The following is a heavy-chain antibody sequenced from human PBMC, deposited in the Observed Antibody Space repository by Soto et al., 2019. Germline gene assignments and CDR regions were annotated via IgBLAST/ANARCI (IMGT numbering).Heavy chain of an antibody. D-gene: IGHD3-16*01. J-gene: IGHJ4*02. Sequence: SETLSLTCTVSGGSISSGGYYWSWIRQHPGKGLEWIGYIYFSGSTYYNPSLKSRVTISVDTSKNQFSLKLSSVTAADTAVYYCARDPGGKVFDYWGQGALVTVSS. V-gene: IGHV4-31*03. CDR2: IYFSGST. CDR3: ARDPGGKVFDY. CDR1: GGSISSGGYY.